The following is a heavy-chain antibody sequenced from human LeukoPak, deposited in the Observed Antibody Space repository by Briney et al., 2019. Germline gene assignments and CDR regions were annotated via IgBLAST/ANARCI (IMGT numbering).Heavy chain of an antibody. J-gene: IGHJ4*02. CDR1: GGTFSSYA. Sequence: SVKVSCRASGGTFSSYAISWVRQAPGQGLEWMGGIIPIFGTADYAQKFQGRVTITADESTSTAYMELSSLRSEDTAVYYCARETGIVGATAFDYWGQGTLVTVSS. V-gene: IGHV1-69*01. CDR2: IIPIFGTA. D-gene: IGHD1-26*01. CDR3: ARETGIVGATAFDY.